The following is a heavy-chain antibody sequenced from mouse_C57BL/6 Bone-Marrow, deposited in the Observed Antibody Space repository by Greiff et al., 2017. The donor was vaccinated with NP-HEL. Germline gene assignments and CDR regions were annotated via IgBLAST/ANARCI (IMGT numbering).Heavy chain of an antibody. Sequence: VQLQQSGAELVKPGASVKLSCTASGFNIKDYYMHWVKQRPEQGLEWIGRIDPEDGETKYAPNFQGKATITADTSSNTAYLQLSSLTSEDTAVYYCARCHYSNYHFDDWGQGTTLTVSS. CDR2: IDPEDGET. CDR3: ARCHYSNYHFDD. D-gene: IGHD2-5*01. V-gene: IGHV14-2*01. CDR1: GFNIKDYY. J-gene: IGHJ2*01.